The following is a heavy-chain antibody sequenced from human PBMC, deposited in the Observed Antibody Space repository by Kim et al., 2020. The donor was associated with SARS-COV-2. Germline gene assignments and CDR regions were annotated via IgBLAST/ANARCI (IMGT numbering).Heavy chain of an antibody. Sequence: DGKERHYVDSVKVRFTISRDNAKNSLYLQMDSLSAEDTAVYYCARAASVADWGQGTTVTVSS. V-gene: IGHV3-7*01. CDR2: DGKER. D-gene: IGHD6-19*01. J-gene: IGHJ6*02. CDR3: ARAASVAD.